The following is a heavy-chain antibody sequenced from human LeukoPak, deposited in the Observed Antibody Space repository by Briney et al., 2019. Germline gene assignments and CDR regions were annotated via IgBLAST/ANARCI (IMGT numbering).Heavy chain of an antibody. Sequence: GGSLRLSCAASGFTFSSYSMSWVRQAPGKGLEWVSSISGSGGRIDYADSVKGRFTISRDNSTNTLSLQMNSLTAEDTAVYYCAKNPRLVGWIYFDSCGQGILVTVSS. CDR2: ISGSGGRI. CDR1: GFTFSSYS. V-gene: IGHV3-23*01. D-gene: IGHD6-19*01. CDR3: AKNPRLVGWIYFDS. J-gene: IGHJ4*02.